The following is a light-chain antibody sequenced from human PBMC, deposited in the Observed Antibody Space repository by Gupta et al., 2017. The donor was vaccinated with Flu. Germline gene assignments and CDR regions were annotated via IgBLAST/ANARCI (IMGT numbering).Light chain of an antibody. CDR2: GNN. CDR1: GSNIGAHYH. J-gene: IGLJ3*02. CDR3: QSCDRSRACVV. V-gene: IGLV1-40*01. Sequence: QSARTQPPSVSGAAGQTVTITSTGRGSNIGAHYHVHWYQQNPGTAPKLLIYGNNNRPSGVPDRFAGSKSGTSASLAITGLQAEDEAEYYCQSCDRSRACVVFGGGTKLTV.